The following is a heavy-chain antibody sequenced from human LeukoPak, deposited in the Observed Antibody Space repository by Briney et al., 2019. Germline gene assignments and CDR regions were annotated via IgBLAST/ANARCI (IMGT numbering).Heavy chain of an antibody. V-gene: IGHV4-34*01. CDR2: INHSGST. CDR3: ARRCSSTSCYRSWLGERRYYFDY. CDR1: GGSFSGYY. J-gene: IGHJ4*02. Sequence: SETLSLTCAVYGGSFSGYYWSWIRQPPGKGLEWTGEINHSGSTNYNPSLKSRVTISVDTSKNQFSLKLSSVTAADTAVYYCARRCSSTSCYRSWLGERRYYFDYWGQGTLVTVSS. D-gene: IGHD2-2*01.